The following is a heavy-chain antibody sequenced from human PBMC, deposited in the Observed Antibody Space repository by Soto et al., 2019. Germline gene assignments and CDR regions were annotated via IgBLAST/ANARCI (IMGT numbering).Heavy chain of an antibody. CDR3: PRHGYGDDVNDY. CDR2: IRSKANSYAT. D-gene: IGHD4-17*01. Sequence: EVQLVESGGGLVQPGGSLKLSCAASGFTFSGSAMHWVRQASGKGLEWVGRIRSKANSYATAYAASVKGRFTISRYDSKNMEYLQMNSLKTEDTDVYYCPRHGYGDDVNDYWGQGTLVTVSS. CDR1: GFTFSGSA. J-gene: IGHJ4*02. V-gene: IGHV3-73*01.